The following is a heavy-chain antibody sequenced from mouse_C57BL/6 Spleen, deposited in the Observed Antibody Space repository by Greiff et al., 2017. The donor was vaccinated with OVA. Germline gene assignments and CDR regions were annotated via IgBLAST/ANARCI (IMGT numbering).Heavy chain of an antibody. CDR3: ARLGYDYDRYFDV. Sequence: QVQLQQSGPELVKPGASVKISCKASGYAFSSSWMNWVKQRPGKGLEWIGRIYPGDGDTNYNGKFKGKATLTADKSSSTAYMQLSSLTSEDSAVYFCARLGYDYDRYFDVWGTGTTVTVSS. V-gene: IGHV1-82*01. CDR2: IYPGDGDT. D-gene: IGHD2-4*01. CDR1: GYAFSSSW. J-gene: IGHJ1*03.